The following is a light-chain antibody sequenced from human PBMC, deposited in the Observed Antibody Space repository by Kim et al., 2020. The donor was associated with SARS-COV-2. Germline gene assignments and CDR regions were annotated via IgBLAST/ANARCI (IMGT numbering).Light chain of an antibody. CDR2: GAS. CDR3: QQYGSSPRT. V-gene: IGKV3-20*01. Sequence: SPGERATLSCRASQSVSSNYLAWYQQKPGQAPRLLIYGASSRATGIPDRFSGSGSGTDFTLTISILEPEDFAVYYCQQYGSSPRTFGQGTKVDIK. J-gene: IGKJ1*01. CDR1: QSVSSNY.